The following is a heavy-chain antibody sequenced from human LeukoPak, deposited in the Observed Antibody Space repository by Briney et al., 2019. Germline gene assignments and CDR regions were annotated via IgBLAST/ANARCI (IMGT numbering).Heavy chain of an antibody. Sequence: SETLSLTCTVSGGSISSYYWSWIRQPPGKGLEWIGYIYYSGSTNYNPSLKSRVTISVDTSRNQFSLKLSSVTAADTAVYYCAMHYYDSSGYYLNYWGQGTLVTVSS. V-gene: IGHV4-59*13. CDR2: IYYSGST. J-gene: IGHJ4*02. D-gene: IGHD3-22*01. CDR3: AMHYYDSSGYYLNY. CDR1: GGSISSYY.